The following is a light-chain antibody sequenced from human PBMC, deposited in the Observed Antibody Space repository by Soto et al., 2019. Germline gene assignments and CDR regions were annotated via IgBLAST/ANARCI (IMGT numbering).Light chain of an antibody. Sequence: ETVLTQSPATLSLSPGERATLSCRASQSVSSYLAWYQQKPGQAPRLLIYDTSNRATGIPARFSGSGSGTDFTLTISSLEPEDFALYYCQQRSNWPWTFGGGTKVEIK. CDR1: QSVSSY. CDR2: DTS. CDR3: QQRSNWPWT. V-gene: IGKV3-11*01. J-gene: IGKJ4*01.